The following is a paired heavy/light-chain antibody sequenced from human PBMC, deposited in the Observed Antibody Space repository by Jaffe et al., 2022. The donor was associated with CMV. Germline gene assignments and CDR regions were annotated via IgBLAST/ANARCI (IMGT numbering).Light chain of an antibody. J-gene: IGKJ5*01. CDR1: QDISSW. V-gene: IGKV1-12*01. Sequence: DIQMTQSPSSMSASVGDRVTITCRASQDISSWLAWYQQKPGEAPNLLIYAASILQSGVPSRFSGSGSETDFTLTISNLQPEDFATYYCQQANSFPITFGQGTRLEIE. CDR3: QQANSFPIT. CDR2: AAS.
Heavy chain of an antibody. V-gene: IGHV3-7*03. D-gene: IGHD3-10*01. CDR3: ARGGYFSSWYSLGGLFDY. J-gene: IGHJ4*02. CDR1: GFTFSSHW. CDR2: IKPDGSEK. Sequence: EVQLVESGGGLVQPGGSLRLSCSASGFTFSSHWMSWVRQAPGKGLEWVTKIKPDGSEKYYVDSVKGRFTISRDNAKNSLSLQMNSLRAEDTAVYYCARGGYFSSWYSLGGLFDYWGQGALVTVSS.